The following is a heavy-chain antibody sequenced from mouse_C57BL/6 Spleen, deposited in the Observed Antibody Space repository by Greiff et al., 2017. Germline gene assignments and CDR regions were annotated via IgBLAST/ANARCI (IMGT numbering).Heavy chain of an antibody. J-gene: IGHJ4*01. CDR3: ARGITTVVATPLYAMDY. V-gene: IGHV5-4*03. CDR1: GFTFSSYA. CDR2: ISDGGSYT. Sequence: EVKLVESGGGLVKPGGSLKLSCAASGFTFSSYAMSWVRQTPEKRLEWVATISDGGSYTYYPDNVKGRFTISRDNAKNNLYLQMSHLKSEDTAMYYCARGITTVVATPLYAMDYWGQGTSVTVAS. D-gene: IGHD1-1*01.